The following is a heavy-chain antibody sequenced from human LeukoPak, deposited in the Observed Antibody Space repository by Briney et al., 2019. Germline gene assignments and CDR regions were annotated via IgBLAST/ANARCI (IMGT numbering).Heavy chain of an antibody. V-gene: IGHV4-59*08. CDR2: IYYSGST. Sequence: SETLSLTCTVSGGSISRYYWSWIRQPPGKGLEWIGYIYYSGSTNYNPSLKSRVTISVDTSKNQFSLKLSSVTAADTAVYYCAGWGCSGGSCHFDYWGQGTLVTVSP. CDR1: GGSISRYY. J-gene: IGHJ4*02. CDR3: AGWGCSGGSCHFDY. D-gene: IGHD2-15*01.